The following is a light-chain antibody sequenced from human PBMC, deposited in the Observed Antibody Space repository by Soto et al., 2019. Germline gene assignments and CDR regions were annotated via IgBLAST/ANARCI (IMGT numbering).Light chain of an antibody. Sequence: EIVLTQSPGTLSLSPGERATLSCRASQSVSSSYLAWYQQKPGQAPRLLIYGASSRATGIPDRYSGSGSGTDFTLTISRLEPEEFAVDVCQQDGSSPLTGGGGTKVESK. V-gene: IGKV3-20*01. CDR1: QSVSSSY. CDR2: GAS. J-gene: IGKJ4*01. CDR3: QQDGSSPLT.